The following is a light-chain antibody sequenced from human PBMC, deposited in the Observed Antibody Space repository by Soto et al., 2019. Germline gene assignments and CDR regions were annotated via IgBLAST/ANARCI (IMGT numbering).Light chain of an antibody. Sequence: EIALTQSPATLSWSPGERATLSCGASQSVSSYLAWYQQEPGQAPRLLIYDASNRATGIPDRFSGSGSGTAFTLTISSLEPEDFAVYYCQQRSNWPLTFGGGTK. CDR2: DAS. CDR3: QQRSNWPLT. V-gene: IGKV3-11*01. J-gene: IGKJ4*01. CDR1: QSVSSY.